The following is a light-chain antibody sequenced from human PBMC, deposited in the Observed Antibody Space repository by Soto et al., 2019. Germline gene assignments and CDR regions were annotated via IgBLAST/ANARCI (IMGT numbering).Light chain of an antibody. J-gene: IGKJ4*01. CDR3: QKYNSAPLT. V-gene: IGKV1-27*01. CDR2: AAS. Sequence: DIQITQSPSTLSASVGDRVTITCRASQGISSWLAWYQQKPGKAPKLLIYAASILQSGVPSRFSGSGSGTDFTLTISSLQPEDVATYYCQKYNSAPLTFGGGTKVDIK. CDR1: QGISSW.